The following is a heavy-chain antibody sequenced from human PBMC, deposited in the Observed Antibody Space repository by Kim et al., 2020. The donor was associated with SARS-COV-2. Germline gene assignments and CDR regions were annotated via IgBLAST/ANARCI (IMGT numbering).Heavy chain of an antibody. V-gene: IGHV3-15*01. Sequence: IDYAAPVKGRLPISRDDSKATVYLQRISLKTEDTAVYFCTTDPGIADFDHWGQGTLVTVSS. J-gene: IGHJ4*02. CDR3: TTDPGIADFDH. CDR2: I.